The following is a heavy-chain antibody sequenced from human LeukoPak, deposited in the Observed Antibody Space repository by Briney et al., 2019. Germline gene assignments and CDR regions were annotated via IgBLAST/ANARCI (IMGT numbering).Heavy chain of an antibody. V-gene: IGHV3-23*01. CDR2: ISGSGGST. D-gene: IGHD3-22*01. Sequence: GGSLRLSCAASGFTFNTYGMSWVRQAPGKGLEWVSAISGSGGSTYYADSVKGRFTISRDNSKNTLYLQMNSLRAEDTAVYYCAKSHDSSGPYYFDYWGQGTLVTVSS. CDR1: GFTFNTYG. J-gene: IGHJ4*02. CDR3: AKSHDSSGPYYFDY.